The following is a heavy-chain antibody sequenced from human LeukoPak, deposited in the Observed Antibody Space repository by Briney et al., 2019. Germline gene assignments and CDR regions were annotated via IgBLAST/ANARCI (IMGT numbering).Heavy chain of an antibody. Sequence: SETLSLTCTVSGGSISSYYWSWIRQPAGKGLEWIGRIYTSGNTNYNPSLKSRVTMSVDTSKNQFSLKLSSVTAADTAVYYCARGSHFYDILTGYSDHFDYWGQGTLVTVSS. CDR1: GGSISSYY. D-gene: IGHD3-9*01. CDR3: ARGSHFYDILTGYSDHFDY. V-gene: IGHV4-4*07. J-gene: IGHJ4*02. CDR2: IYTSGNT.